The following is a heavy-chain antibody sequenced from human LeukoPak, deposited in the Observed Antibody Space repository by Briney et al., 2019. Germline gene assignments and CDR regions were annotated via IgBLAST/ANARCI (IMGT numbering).Heavy chain of an antibody. CDR2: IVVGSGNT. V-gene: IGHV1-58*01. Sequence: SVKVSCKASGFTFTSSAVQWVRQARGQRLEWIGWIVVGSGNTNYAQKFQGRVTITADTYASTAYMELSSLRSEDTAVYYCASDSSSRLYFDYWGQGTLVTVSS. CDR3: ASDSSSRLYFDY. CDR1: GFTFTSSA. D-gene: IGHD6-13*01. J-gene: IGHJ4*02.